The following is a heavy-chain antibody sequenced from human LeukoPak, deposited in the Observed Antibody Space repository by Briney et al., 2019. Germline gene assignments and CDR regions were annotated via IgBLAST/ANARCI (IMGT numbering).Heavy chain of an antibody. J-gene: IGHJ4*02. CDR3: ARGGGNSWYVGPRAGFDY. Sequence: PSGTLSLTCAVSGGSISSSNWWSWVRQPPGKGLEWIGEIYHSGSTNYNPSLKSRVTISVDKSKNQFSLKLSSVTAADTAVYYCARGGGNSWYVGPRAGFDYWGQGTLVTVSS. CDR2: IYHSGST. V-gene: IGHV4-4*02. D-gene: IGHD6-13*01. CDR1: GGSISSSNW.